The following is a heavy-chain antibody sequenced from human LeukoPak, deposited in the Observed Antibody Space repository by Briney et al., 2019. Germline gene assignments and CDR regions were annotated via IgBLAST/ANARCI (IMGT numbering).Heavy chain of an antibody. D-gene: IGHD1-26*01. J-gene: IGHJ3*02. CDR1: GFTFDDYA. V-gene: IGHV3-43D*03. Sequence: PGGSLRLSCAASGFTFDDYAMHWVRQAPGKGLEWVSLISWDGGSTYYADSVKGRFTISRDNTINSLYLQMNSLRPGDTSLYYCVREGSYLDAFDMWGRGTMVTVSS. CDR2: ISWDGGST. CDR3: VREGSYLDAFDM.